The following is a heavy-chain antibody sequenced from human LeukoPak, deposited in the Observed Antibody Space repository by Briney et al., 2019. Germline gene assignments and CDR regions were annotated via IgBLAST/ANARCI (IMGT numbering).Heavy chain of an antibody. V-gene: IGHV3-30-3*01. J-gene: IGHJ4*02. CDR1: GFTLTNYG. CDR3: ARDRSGTYSADY. Sequence: GGSLRLSCAASGFTLTNYGMHWVRQAPGKGLEWVAIISYDGSKKYYADSVNGRFTISRDISKNTLYLQMNSLRAEDAAVYYCARDRSGTYSADYWGQGTLVTVSS. D-gene: IGHD3-10*01. CDR2: ISYDGSKK.